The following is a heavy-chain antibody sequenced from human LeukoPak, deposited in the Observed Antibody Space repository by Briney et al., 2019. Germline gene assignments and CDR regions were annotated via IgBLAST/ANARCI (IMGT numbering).Heavy chain of an antibody. J-gene: IGHJ6*02. CDR3: AKFLIRYSYGMDV. V-gene: IGHV3-30-3*02. Sequence: GGSLRLSCAASGFTFSSYAMHWVRQAPGKGLEWVAVISYDGSNKYYADSVKGRFTISRDNSKNTLYLQMNSLRAEDTAMYYCAKFLIRYSYGMDVWGQGTTVTVSS. D-gene: IGHD3-9*01. CDR2: ISYDGSNK. CDR1: GFTFSSYA.